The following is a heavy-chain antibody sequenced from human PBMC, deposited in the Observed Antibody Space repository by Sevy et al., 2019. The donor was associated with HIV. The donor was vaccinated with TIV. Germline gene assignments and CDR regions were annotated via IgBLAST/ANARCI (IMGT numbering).Heavy chain of an antibody. J-gene: IGHJ4*02. CDR3: AGENAWGRGYS. D-gene: IGHD1-26*01. Sequence: SETLSLTCTVSGGSITSLYWNWIRQPPGKGLEWIANIYYNGHINYNPSLKSRVTLSLDTSKNQFSLRLSSVTAADMAMYYCAGENAWGRGYSWGQGSLVTVSS. V-gene: IGHV4-59*08. CDR2: IYYNGHI. CDR1: GGSITSLY.